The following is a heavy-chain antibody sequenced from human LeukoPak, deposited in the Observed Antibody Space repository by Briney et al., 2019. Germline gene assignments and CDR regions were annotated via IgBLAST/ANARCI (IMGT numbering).Heavy chain of an antibody. CDR3: ARVPGRMVRGVYPDY. CDR1: GYTFTGHY. D-gene: IGHD3-10*01. Sequence: ASVKVSCKASGYTFTGHYMHWVRQAPGQGLEWMGWINPNSGGTNYAQKFQGRVTMTRDTSISTAYMELSRLRSDDTAVYYCARVPGRMVRGVYPDYWGQGTLVTVSS. V-gene: IGHV1-2*02. J-gene: IGHJ4*02. CDR2: INPNSGGT.